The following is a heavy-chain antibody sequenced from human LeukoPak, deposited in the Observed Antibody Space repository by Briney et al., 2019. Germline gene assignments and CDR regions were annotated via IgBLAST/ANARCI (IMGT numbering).Heavy chain of an antibody. CDR3: ARGSGTTGEVKFDP. J-gene: IGHJ5*02. D-gene: IGHD3-10*01. V-gene: IGHV4-59*10. CDR2: IYKGWII. Sequence: PSETLSLTCAVYGDSISRYYWSWIRQPPGKGLEWIGGIYKGWIITYKPSLKSRVTMSIDMPNTPFSQRLRFVTAADTAVYYCARGSGTTGEVKFDPWGQGTLVTVSS. CDR1: GDSISRYY.